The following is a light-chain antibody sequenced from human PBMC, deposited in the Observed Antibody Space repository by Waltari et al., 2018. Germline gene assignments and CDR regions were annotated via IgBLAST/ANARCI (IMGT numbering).Light chain of an antibody. CDR2: GAS. CDR1: QSVSSSY. CDR3: QQYGSSPPIT. Sequence: EIVLTQSPGTLSLSPGERATLSCRASQSVSSSYLAWYQQKPGQAPRLLICGASSRATGIPDRLSGSGSGTDFTLTISRLEPEDFAVYYCQQYGSSPPITFGPGTKVDIK. V-gene: IGKV3-20*01. J-gene: IGKJ3*01.